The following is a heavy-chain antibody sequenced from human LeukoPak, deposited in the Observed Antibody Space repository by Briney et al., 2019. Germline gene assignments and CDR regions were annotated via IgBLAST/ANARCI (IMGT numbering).Heavy chain of an antibody. Sequence: PSETLSLTCAVSGYSISSGYYWGWIRQPPGKGLEWIGSIYHSGSTYYNPSLKSRVTISVDTSKNQFSLKLSSVTAADTAVYYCAIWVTFGGVIVSDYWGQGTLVTVSS. V-gene: IGHV4-38-2*01. CDR3: AIWVTFGGVIVSDY. CDR1: GYSISSGYY. J-gene: IGHJ4*02. CDR2: IYHSGST. D-gene: IGHD3-16*02.